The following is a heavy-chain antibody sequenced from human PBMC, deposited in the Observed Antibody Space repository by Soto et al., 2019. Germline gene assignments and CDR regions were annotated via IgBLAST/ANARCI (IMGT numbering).Heavy chain of an antibody. CDR3: AKQLDSGSYSLGMDV. J-gene: IGHJ6*01. CDR2: ISYDGSNK. Sequence: QVQLVESGGGVVQPGRSLRLSCAASGFTFSSYGMHWVRQAPGKGLEWVAVISYDGSNKYYADSVKGRFTISRDNSKNTLYLQMNSLRAEDTAVYYCAKQLDSGSYSLGMDVW. V-gene: IGHV3-30*18. CDR1: GFTFSSYG. D-gene: IGHD3-10*01.